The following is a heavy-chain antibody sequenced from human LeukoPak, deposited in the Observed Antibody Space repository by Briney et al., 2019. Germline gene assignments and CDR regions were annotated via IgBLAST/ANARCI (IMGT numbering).Heavy chain of an antibody. J-gene: IGHJ4*02. D-gene: IGHD2-15*01. V-gene: IGHV1-8*01. CDR3: VRATVPGYCSDGSCYRLDY. CDR1: GYTFTSD. Sequence: ASVKVSCKASGYTFTSDINWVRQATGQGLEWMGWMNPNSGNTGYAQKFQGRVTMTRNTSISTAYMELSSLRSEDTAVYYCVRATVPGYCSDGSCYRLDYWGQGTLLTVSS. CDR2: MNPNSGNT.